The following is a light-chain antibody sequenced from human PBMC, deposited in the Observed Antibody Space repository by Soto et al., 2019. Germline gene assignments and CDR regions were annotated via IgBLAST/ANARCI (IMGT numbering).Light chain of an antibody. CDR1: SSDVGAYNY. Sequence: QSVRTQPASVSGSPGQSITISCTGTSSDVGAYNYVSWYQHHPGKVPKLLIYEVTNRPSGVSDRFSGSKSGNTAYLTISGLQAEDEADYYCSSKRDSSTLFVFGTGTKVTVL. CDR2: EVT. CDR3: SSKRDSSTLFV. J-gene: IGLJ1*01. V-gene: IGLV2-14*01.